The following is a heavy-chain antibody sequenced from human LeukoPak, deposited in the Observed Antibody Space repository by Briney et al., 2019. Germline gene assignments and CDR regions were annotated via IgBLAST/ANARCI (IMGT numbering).Heavy chain of an antibody. J-gene: IGHJ4*02. V-gene: IGHV1-46*01. Sequence: ASVKVSCKASGYTFTSYDINWVRQATGQGLEWMGIINPSGGSTSYAQKFQGRVTMTRDMSTSTVYMELSSLRSEDTAVYYCARVGIQLWSRGYYFDYWGQGTLVTVSS. CDR1: GYTFTSYD. CDR2: INPSGGST. D-gene: IGHD5-18*01. CDR3: ARVGIQLWSRGYYFDY.